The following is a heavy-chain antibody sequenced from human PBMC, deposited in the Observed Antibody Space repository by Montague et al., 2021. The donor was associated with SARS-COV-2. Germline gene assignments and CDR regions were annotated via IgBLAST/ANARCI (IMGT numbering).Heavy chain of an antibody. Sequence: SETLSLTCTVSGGSISSSSYYWDWIRQPPGKGLEWIGSIYYSGSTYYNPSLKSRVTISVDTSKNQFSLKLSSVTAADTAVYYCASPTYYYDSSGSDAFDIWSQGTMVTVSS. CDR3: ASPTYYYDSSGSDAFDI. CDR2: IYYSGST. D-gene: IGHD3-22*01. CDR1: GGSISSSSYY. V-gene: IGHV4-39*01. J-gene: IGHJ3*02.